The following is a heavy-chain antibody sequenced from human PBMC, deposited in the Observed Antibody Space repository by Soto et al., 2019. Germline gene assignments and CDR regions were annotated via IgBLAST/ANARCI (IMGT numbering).Heavy chain of an antibody. D-gene: IGHD1-20*01. CDR2: TVDKAFSYTT. CDR1: ACSLSYRC. Sequence: HPGGTLRLSCTASACSLSYRCLDWVRQAPGQGLAWVGLTVDKAFSYTTEYAADVKGRFTISRDDSENALYLQMTSLRTEDTAVYYCVGERYEGFDYWGQGALVTVSS. CDR3: VGERYEGFDY. V-gene: IGHV3-72*01. J-gene: IGHJ4*02.